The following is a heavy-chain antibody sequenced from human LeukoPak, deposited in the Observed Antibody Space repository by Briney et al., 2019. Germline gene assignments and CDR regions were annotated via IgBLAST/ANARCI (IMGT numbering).Heavy chain of an antibody. D-gene: IGHD2-8*01. Sequence: SETLSLTCTVSGGSISSSSYYWGWIRQPPGKGLEWIGSIYYSGSTYYNPSLKSRVTISVDTSKNQFSLKLSSVTAADTAVCYCARLGALVYYFDYWGQGTLVTVSS. V-gene: IGHV4-39*01. CDR3: ARLGALVYYFDY. J-gene: IGHJ4*02. CDR1: GGSISSSSYY. CDR2: IYYSGST.